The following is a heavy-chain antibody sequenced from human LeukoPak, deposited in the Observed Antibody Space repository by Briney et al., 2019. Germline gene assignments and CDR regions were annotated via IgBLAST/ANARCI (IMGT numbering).Heavy chain of an antibody. CDR2: IWYDGSNK. D-gene: IGHD1-7*01. Sequence: GGSLRLSCAASGFTFGSYGMHWVRQAPGKGLEWVAVIWYDGSNKYYADSVKGRFTISRDNSKNTLYLQMNSLRAEDTAVYYCAKDIFDITGTTDYWGQGTLVTVSS. V-gene: IGHV3-33*06. CDR3: AKDIFDITGTTDY. J-gene: IGHJ4*02. CDR1: GFTFGSYG.